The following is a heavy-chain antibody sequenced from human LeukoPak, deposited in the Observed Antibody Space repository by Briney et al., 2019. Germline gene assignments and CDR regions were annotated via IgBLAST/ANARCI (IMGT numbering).Heavy chain of an antibody. CDR3: VRGWFYGMDV. Sequence: PGGSLILSCAASGFTVSDSYLSWVRRAPGKGLEWVSVIYSGGSTYYADSVKGRFTISRDNSRNTLYLQMNSLRAEDTAVYYCVRGWFYGMDVWGPGTTVSVSS. J-gene: IGHJ6*02. CDR2: IYSGGST. CDR1: GFTVSDSY. V-gene: IGHV3-66*01. D-gene: IGHD3-10*01.